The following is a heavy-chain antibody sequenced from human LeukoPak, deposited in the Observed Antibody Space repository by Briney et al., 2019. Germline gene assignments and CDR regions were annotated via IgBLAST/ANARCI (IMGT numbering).Heavy chain of an antibody. V-gene: IGHV3-30*18. CDR1: GFTFSSYG. CDR2: ISYDGSNK. Sequence: GGSLRLSCAASGFTFSSYGMHWVRQAPGKGLEWVAVISYDGSNKYYADSVKGRFTISRDNPKNTLYLQMNSLRAEDTAVYYCAKDRGSGWYPKRNYFDYWGQGTLVTVSS. D-gene: IGHD6-19*01. J-gene: IGHJ4*02. CDR3: AKDRGSGWYPKRNYFDY.